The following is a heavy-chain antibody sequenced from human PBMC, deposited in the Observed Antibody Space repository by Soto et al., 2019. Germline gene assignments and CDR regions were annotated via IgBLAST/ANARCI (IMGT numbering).Heavy chain of an antibody. CDR1: GGSISSGDYY. Sequence: KPSETLSLTCTVSGGSISSGDYYWSWIRQPPGKGLEWIGYIYYSGSAYYNPSLKSRVTISVDTSKNQFSLKLSSVTAADTAVYYCARVFFLWFGELPAFDLWGQGTLVTVSS. V-gene: IGHV4-30-4*01. D-gene: IGHD3-10*01. CDR3: ARVFFLWFGELPAFDL. J-gene: IGHJ5*02. CDR2: IYYSGSA.